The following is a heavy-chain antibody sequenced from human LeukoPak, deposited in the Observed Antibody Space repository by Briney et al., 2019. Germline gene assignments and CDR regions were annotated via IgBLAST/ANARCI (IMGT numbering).Heavy chain of an antibody. CDR3: ARDYKYAFDN. CDR2: IGIDSGNT. V-gene: IGHV3-48*01. CDR1: GLTFSDYS. D-gene: IGHD5-24*01. Sequence: PGGSLRRSCAASGLTFSDYSMNWVRQAPGKGLEWISYIGIDSGNTNYADSVKGRFTISGDKAKNSLYLQMNSLRVEDTAVYYCARDYKYAFDNWGQGTLVTVFS. J-gene: IGHJ4*02.